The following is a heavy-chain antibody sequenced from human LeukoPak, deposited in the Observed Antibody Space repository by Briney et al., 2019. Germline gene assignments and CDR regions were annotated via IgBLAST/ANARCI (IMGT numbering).Heavy chain of an antibody. CDR1: GGSISSSSYY. Sequence: SETLSLTCTVSGGSISSSSYYWGWIRQPPGKGLEWIGSIYYSGSTYYNPSLKSRVTISVDTSKNQFPLKLSSVTAADTAVYYCARGVGYCTNGVCYTSWFDPWGQGTLVTVSS. D-gene: IGHD2-8*01. CDR2: IYYSGST. J-gene: IGHJ5*02. V-gene: IGHV4-39*06. CDR3: ARGVGYCTNGVCYTSWFDP.